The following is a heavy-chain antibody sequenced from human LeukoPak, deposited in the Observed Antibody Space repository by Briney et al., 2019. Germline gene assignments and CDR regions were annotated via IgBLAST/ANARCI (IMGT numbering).Heavy chain of an antibody. CDR2: ITHSGRP. CDR1: SGPLSGYY. J-gene: IGHJ2*01. Sequence: SETLSLTCGVSSGPLSGYYWRWIRQPPGGGLEWLGEITHSGRPNYNPSLKSRVNISGDKAKKQFSLNLKSVTAADTGVYYCARGVDLWGRGTPVTVSS. V-gene: IGHV4-34*01. CDR3: ARGVDL.